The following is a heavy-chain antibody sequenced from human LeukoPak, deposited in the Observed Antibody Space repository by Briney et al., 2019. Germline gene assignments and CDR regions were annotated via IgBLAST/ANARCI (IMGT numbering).Heavy chain of an antibody. J-gene: IGHJ6*02. Sequence: PSETLSVTCAVHVGSFSGYYWCWIRQPPGKGLEWIGEINHSGSTNYNASLKSRVTISVDTSKTQFSLKLSSVTAADTAVYYCARVTYCSSTSCPTWPYYYYGMDVWGQGTTVTVSS. CDR2: INHSGST. V-gene: IGHV4-34*01. CDR1: VGSFSGYY. D-gene: IGHD2-2*01. CDR3: ARVTYCSSTSCPTWPYYYYGMDV.